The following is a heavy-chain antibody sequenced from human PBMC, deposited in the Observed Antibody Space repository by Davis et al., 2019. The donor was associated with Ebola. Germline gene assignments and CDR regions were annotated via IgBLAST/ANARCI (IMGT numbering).Heavy chain of an antibody. CDR2: IKQDGSEK. Sequence: GGSLRLSCAASGFTFSSYAMSWVRQAPGKGLEWVANIKQDGSEKYYVDSVKGRFTISRDNAKNSLYLQMNSLRAEDTAVYYCARGPDYYGSGSYEENWFDPWGQGTLVTVSS. V-gene: IGHV3-7*01. J-gene: IGHJ5*02. CDR3: ARGPDYYGSGSYEENWFDP. CDR1: GFTFSSYA. D-gene: IGHD3-10*01.